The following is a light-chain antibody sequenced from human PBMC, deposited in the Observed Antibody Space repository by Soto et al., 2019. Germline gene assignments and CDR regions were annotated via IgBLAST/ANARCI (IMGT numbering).Light chain of an antibody. CDR3: QQYGSSPRT. CDR1: QSVSSSY. V-gene: IGKV3-20*01. CDR2: AAS. Sequence: EIVLTQSPGTLSLSPGERATLSCRASQSVSSSYLAWYQQKPSQAPRLLIYAASSRAAGIPDRFSGSGSGTDFTLTISRLEPEDFAVYYCQQYGSSPRTFGQGTKVDI. J-gene: IGKJ1*01.